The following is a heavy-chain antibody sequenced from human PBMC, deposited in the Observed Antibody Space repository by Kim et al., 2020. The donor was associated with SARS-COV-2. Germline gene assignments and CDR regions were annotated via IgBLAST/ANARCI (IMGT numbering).Heavy chain of an antibody. CDR3: ARKGAAAVPNWYFDL. CDR1: GGSFSGYY. Sequence: SETLSLTCAVYGGSFSGYYWSWIRQPPGKGLEWIGEINHSGSTNYNPSLKSRVTISVDTSKNQFSLKLSSVTAADTAVYYCARKGAAAVPNWYFDLWGRGTLVTVSS. CDR2: INHSGST. D-gene: IGHD6-13*01. V-gene: IGHV4-34*01. J-gene: IGHJ2*01.